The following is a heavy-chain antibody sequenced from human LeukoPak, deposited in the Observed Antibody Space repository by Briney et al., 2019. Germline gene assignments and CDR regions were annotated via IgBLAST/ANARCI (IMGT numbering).Heavy chain of an antibody. CDR2: INHSGST. D-gene: IGHD6-19*01. J-gene: IGHJ4*02. CDR1: GGSFSGYY. V-gene: IGHV4-34*01. Sequence: SPSETLSLTCAVYGGSFSGYYWSWIRQPPGKGLEWIGEINHSGSTNYNPSLKSRVTISVDTSKNQFSLKLSSVTAADTAVHYCARGSRQWLVRPFDYWGQGTLVTVSS. CDR3: ARGSRQWLVRPFDY.